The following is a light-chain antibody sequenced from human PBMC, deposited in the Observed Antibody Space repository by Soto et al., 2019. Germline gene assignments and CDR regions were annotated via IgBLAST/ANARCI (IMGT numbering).Light chain of an antibody. CDR1: SSDVGAYNH. Sequence: QSVLTQPASVSGSPGQSITISCTGTSSDVGAYNHVSWYQQHPGKAPKLMIYEVSKRPSGVPDRFSGSKSGNTASLTVSGLQAEDEADYYCSSYAGSNKVFGGGTKLTVL. CDR2: EVS. V-gene: IGLV2-8*01. J-gene: IGLJ2*01. CDR3: SSYAGSNKV.